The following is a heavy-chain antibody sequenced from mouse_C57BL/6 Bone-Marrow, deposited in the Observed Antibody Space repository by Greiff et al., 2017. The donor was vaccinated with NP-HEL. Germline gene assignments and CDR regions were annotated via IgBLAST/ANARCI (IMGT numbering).Heavy chain of an antibody. CDR1: GFNIKDDY. V-gene: IGHV14-4*01. D-gene: IGHD1-1*01. J-gene: IGHJ3*01. Sequence: VQLQHSGAELVRPGASVKLSCTASGFNIKDDYMHWVKQRPEQGLEWIGWIDPENGDTEYASKFQGKATITADTSSNTAYLQLSSLTSEDTAVYYCTPIYYYGSYWGQGTLVTVSA. CDR3: TPIYYYGSY. CDR2: IDPENGDT.